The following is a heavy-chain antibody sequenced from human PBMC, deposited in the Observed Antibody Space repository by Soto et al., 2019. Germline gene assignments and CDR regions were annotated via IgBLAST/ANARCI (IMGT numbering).Heavy chain of an antibody. CDR2: INPSGGST. J-gene: IGHJ4*02. Sequence: ASVKVSYKASGYTFTSYGISWVRQAPGQGLEWMGIINPSGGSTSYAQKFQGRVTMTRDTSTSTVYMELSSLRSEDTAVYYCARDTRGRSSWYYFDYWGQGTLVTVSS. CDR3: ARDTRGRSSWYYFDY. D-gene: IGHD6-13*01. V-gene: IGHV1-46*01. CDR1: GYTFTSYG.